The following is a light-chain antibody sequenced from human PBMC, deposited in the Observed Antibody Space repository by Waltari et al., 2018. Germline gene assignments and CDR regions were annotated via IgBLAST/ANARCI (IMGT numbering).Light chain of an antibody. CDR1: EAINKW. V-gene: IGKV1-5*01. J-gene: IGKJ1*01. Sequence: DTQLSQFPSTLAASVGDRVTITCRAREAINKWLAWYQQKPGKAHKVLIYDASTLQSGVPARFSGSGSGTEFTLTISSLQAEDFAVYYCQERGRTFGQGTKVEIK. CDR3: QERGRT. CDR2: DAS.